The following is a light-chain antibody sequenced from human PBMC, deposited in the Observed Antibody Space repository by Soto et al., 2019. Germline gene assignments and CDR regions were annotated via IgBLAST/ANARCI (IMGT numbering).Light chain of an antibody. CDR1: SSDVGGYNY. J-gene: IGLJ3*02. CDR3: SSDVSFYTLGV. CDR2: EVT. V-gene: IGLV2-14*01. Sequence: QSALIQPASVSGSRGQSITISCTGASSDVGGYNYVSWYQQFPGRAPKVMIYEVTNRPSGVSNRFSGSMSGNTASLTISGLQPDDEAVYFCSSDVSFYTLGVFGGGTKLTVL.